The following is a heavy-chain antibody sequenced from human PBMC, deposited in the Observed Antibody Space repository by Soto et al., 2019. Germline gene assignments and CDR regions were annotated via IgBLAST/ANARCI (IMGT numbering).Heavy chain of an antibody. D-gene: IGHD6-6*01. CDR2: IYYSGNT. CDR1: GGSITSYY. V-gene: IGHV4-59*08. CDR3: ASGRYVSSSVVDY. J-gene: IGHJ4*02. Sequence: PSETLSLTYTVSGGSITSYYWSWIRQPPGKGLEWIGFIYYSGNTNYNPSLKSRVTMSVDTSKNQFSLELRSVTAADTAVYYCASGRYVSSSVVDYWGQGTLVTVSS.